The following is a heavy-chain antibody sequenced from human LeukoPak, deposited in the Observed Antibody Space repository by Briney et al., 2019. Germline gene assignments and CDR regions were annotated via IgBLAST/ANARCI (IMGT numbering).Heavy chain of an antibody. CDR1: GFTFSSYG. CDR2: ISGSGGST. Sequence: PGGSLRLSCAASGFTFSSYGMSWVRQAPGKGLEWVSAISGSGGSTYYADSVKGRFTISRDNSKNTLYLQMNRLRAEDTAVYYCAKKTGYSSGWASEYFQHWGQGTLVTVSS. D-gene: IGHD6-19*01. CDR3: AKKTGYSSGWASEYFQH. J-gene: IGHJ1*01. V-gene: IGHV3-23*01.